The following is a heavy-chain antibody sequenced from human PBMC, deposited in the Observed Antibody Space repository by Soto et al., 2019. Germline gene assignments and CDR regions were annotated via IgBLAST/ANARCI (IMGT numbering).Heavy chain of an antibody. CDR1: GGTSRNYV. CDR2: IIPSFGTP. V-gene: IGHV1-69*13. J-gene: IGHJ4*02. D-gene: IGHD3-22*01. CDR3: ARTDSSAYYVDY. Sequence: SVKVSCKDSGGTSRNYVISWVRQAPGQGLEWMGGIIPSFGTPTYAQKFQGRVTITGDDSTSAAYMELSSLRSEDTAVYYCARTDSSAYYVDYWGQGTLVTVSS.